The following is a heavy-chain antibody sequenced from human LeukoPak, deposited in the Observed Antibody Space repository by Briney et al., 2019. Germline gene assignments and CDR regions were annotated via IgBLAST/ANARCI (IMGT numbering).Heavy chain of an antibody. CDR2: ISGSGGRT. CDR1: GFTFSSYA. V-gene: IGHV3-23*01. Sequence: PGGSLRLSCAASGFTFSSYAMSWVRQAPGEGLEWVSAISGSGGRTNYADSVKGRFTISRDNSKNTLYLQMNSLRAEDTAVYYCAKAVPKTIFGVAIGYYFDYWGQGTLVTVSS. CDR3: AKAVPKTIFGVAIGYYFDY. J-gene: IGHJ4*02. D-gene: IGHD3-3*01.